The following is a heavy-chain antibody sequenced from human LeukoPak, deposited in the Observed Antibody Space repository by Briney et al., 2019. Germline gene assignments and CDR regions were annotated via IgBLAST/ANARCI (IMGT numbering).Heavy chain of an antibody. V-gene: IGHV1-69*05. Sequence: SVKVSCKASGGTFSSYAISWVRQAPGQGLEWMGGIIPIFGTANYAQKFQGRVTITTDESTSTAYMELSSLRSEDTAVYYCARDLRSELRYFDWWAFDIWGQGTMVTVSS. CDR2: IIPIFGTA. CDR1: GGTFSSYA. J-gene: IGHJ3*02. D-gene: IGHD3-9*01. CDR3: ARDLRSELRYFDWWAFDI.